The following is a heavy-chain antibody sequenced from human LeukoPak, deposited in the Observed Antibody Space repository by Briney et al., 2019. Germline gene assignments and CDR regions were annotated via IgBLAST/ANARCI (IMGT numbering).Heavy chain of an antibody. Sequence: ASVKVSCKASGYTFTSYGISWVRQAPGQGLEWMGWISAYNGNTNYAQKLQGRVTMTKDTSTSTAYMERRRRRSDDTAVYYCARHAVRITIFPPDYWGQGTLVTVSS. CDR2: ISAYNGNT. J-gene: IGHJ4*02. V-gene: IGHV1-18*01. CDR1: GYTFTSYG. D-gene: IGHD3-3*01. CDR3: ARHAVRITIFPPDY.